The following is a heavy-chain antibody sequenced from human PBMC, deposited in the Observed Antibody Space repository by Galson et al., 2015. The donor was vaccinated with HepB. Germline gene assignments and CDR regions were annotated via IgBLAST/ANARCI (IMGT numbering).Heavy chain of an antibody. Sequence: LRLSCAASGFTVSSNYMSWVRQAPGKGLEWVSSISSSSSYIYYADSVKGRFTIPRDNAKNSLYLQMNSLRAEDTAVYYCARDGDIVVVPAAQFDYWGQGTLVTVSS. CDR2: ISSSSSYI. V-gene: IGHV3-21*01. D-gene: IGHD2-2*01. CDR3: ARDGDIVVVPAAQFDY. CDR1: GFTVSSNY. J-gene: IGHJ4*02.